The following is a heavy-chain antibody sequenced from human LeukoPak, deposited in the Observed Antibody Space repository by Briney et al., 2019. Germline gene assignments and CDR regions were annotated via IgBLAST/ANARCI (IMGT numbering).Heavy chain of an antibody. Sequence: SETLSLTCTVSGGSISYFYWSWIRQPAGKGLEWIGRIYTSGSTNYNPSLKSRVTMSVDTSKKQFSLKLSSVTAADTAVYYCASLSKDYDSSGYFLVYWGQGTLVTVSS. V-gene: IGHV4-4*07. J-gene: IGHJ4*02. CDR1: GGSISYFY. CDR3: ASLSKDYDSSGYFLVY. CDR2: IYTSGST. D-gene: IGHD3-22*01.